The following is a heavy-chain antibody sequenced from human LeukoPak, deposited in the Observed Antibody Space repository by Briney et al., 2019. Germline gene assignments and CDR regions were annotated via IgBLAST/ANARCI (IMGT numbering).Heavy chain of an antibody. CDR3: ARPNDYGGNYDAFDI. Sequence: SETLSLTCAVYGGSFSGYYWSWIRQPPGKGLEWIGEINHSGSTNYNPSLKSRVTISVDTSKNQFSLKLSSVTAADTAVYYCARPNDYGGNYDAFDIWGQGTMVTVS. J-gene: IGHJ3*02. CDR1: GGSFSGYY. CDR2: INHSGST. V-gene: IGHV4-34*01. D-gene: IGHD4-17*01.